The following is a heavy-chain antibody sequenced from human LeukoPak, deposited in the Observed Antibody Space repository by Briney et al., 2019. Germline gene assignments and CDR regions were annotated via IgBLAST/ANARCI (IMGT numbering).Heavy chain of an antibody. V-gene: IGHV3-30*02. CDR1: GFTFSNYG. Sequence: GGSLRLSCAASGFTFSNYGMHWVRQAPGKGLEWVAVIWYDGSKKYYVDSVKGRFTISRDNSKNTLHLQMNSLRAEDTAVYYCAKDDRGNEAPFDYWGQGTLVTVSS. CDR2: IWYDGSKK. CDR3: AKDDRGNEAPFDY. J-gene: IGHJ4*02.